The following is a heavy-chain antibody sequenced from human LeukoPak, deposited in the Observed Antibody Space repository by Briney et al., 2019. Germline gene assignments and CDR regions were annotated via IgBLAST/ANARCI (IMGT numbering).Heavy chain of an antibody. D-gene: IGHD6-6*01. CDR1: GFTFSSYG. CDR3: VGSSKVYFDS. Sequence: PGGSLRLSCAASGFTFSSYGMHWVRQAPGKWLEWVAFIRYDGSNMYYADSVKGRFTISRDNSKNTLYLQMNSLRAEDTAVYYCVGSSKVYFDSWGQGTLVTVSS. J-gene: IGHJ4*02. CDR2: IRYDGSNM. V-gene: IGHV3-30*02.